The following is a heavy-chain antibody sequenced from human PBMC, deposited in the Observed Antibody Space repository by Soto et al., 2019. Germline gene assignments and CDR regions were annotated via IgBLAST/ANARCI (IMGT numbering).Heavy chain of an antibody. V-gene: IGHV3-23*01. CDR1: GFTFSSYA. Sequence: GGSLRLSCAASGFTFSSYAMKWVRQAPGKGLEWVSLIGESGTPTYYADSVKGRFTISRDNSGNTLFLEMYSLRAEDTAVYYCARYILGVRYYGMDVWGQGTTVTVSS. CDR2: IGESGTPT. J-gene: IGHJ6*02. CDR3: ARYILGVRYYGMDV. D-gene: IGHD5-18*01.